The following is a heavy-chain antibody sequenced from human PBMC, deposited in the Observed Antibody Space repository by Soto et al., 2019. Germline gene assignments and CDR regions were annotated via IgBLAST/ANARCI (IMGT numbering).Heavy chain of an antibody. J-gene: IGHJ4*02. CDR1: GGSTSSDNY. CDR3: AREGGESSDGLYYFDS. Sequence: PSETLSLTCTVSGGSTSSDNYWSWIRQPPGKGLEWIGHIYYSGNTDYNPSLKSRLAISIDTSKNQFSLRLSSVTAADTAVYFCAREGGESSDGLYYFDSWGQGSLVTVSS. V-gene: IGHV4-30-4*01. D-gene: IGHD3-16*01. CDR2: IYYSGNT.